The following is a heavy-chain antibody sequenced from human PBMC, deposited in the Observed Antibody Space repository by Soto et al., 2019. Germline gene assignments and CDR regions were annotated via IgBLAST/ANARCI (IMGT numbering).Heavy chain of an antibody. V-gene: IGHV1-69*01. CDR2: ITPMLAAP. J-gene: IGHJ2*01. CDR1: GGSFRTYA. CDR3: ARVGPPSPSVIWFFDL. D-gene: IGHD1-26*01. Sequence: QGQLVQSGAEVKKPGSSVKVSCKASGGSFRTYAINWVRQAPGQGLEWMGGITPMLAAPTYAQKFQGRPTSTADESTTTVYMELSSLTSEDTAVYYCARVGPPSPSVIWFFDLWGRGTLVSVSS.